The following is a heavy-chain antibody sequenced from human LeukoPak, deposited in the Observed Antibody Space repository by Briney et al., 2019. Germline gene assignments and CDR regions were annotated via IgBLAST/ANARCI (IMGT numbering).Heavy chain of an antibody. J-gene: IGHJ3*02. CDR2: ISSSGSTI. CDR3: ARATYGDYIGIASDI. V-gene: IGHV3-48*03. Sequence: GGSLRLSCAASGFTFSSYEMNWVRQAPGKGLEWVSSISSSGSTIYYADSVKGRFTISRDNAKNSLYLQMNSPRAEDTAVYYCARATYGDYIGIASDIWGQGTMVTVSS. CDR1: GFTFSSYE. D-gene: IGHD4-17*01.